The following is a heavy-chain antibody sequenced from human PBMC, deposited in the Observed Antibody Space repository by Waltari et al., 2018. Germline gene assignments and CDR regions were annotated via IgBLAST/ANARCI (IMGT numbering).Heavy chain of an antibody. J-gene: IGHJ4*02. CDR2: INDRGDIT. CDR3: ATRNYLDS. V-gene: IGHV3-23*01. Sequence: EVQLLESGGGVVQTGGSLRLSRAASGCTFSRFAMNWVRQAPGKVLEWVSIINDRGDITNTADSVKCRFTVSRDNSKNTLFLHIKNLTAEDTAVYYCATRNYLDSWGRGALVTVSS. CDR1: GCTFSRFA.